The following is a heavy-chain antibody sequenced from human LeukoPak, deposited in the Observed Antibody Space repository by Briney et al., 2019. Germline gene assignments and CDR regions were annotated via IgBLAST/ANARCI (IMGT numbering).Heavy chain of an antibody. D-gene: IGHD4/OR15-4a*01. CDR2: ISNDGSNK. CDR1: GFTFSSYT. CDR3: AREGGDYGATQGDAFDI. Sequence: GGSLRLSCAASGFTFSSYTMHWVRRAPGTGLEWVAFISNDGSNKYYGDSVKGRFTISRDNSKNTLYLQMNSLRAEDTAVYYCAREGGDYGATQGDAFDIWGQGAMVTVSS. J-gene: IGHJ3*02. V-gene: IGHV3-30*04.